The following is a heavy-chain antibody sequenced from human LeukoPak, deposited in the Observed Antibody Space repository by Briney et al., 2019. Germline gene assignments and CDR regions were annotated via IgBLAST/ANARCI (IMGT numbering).Heavy chain of an antibody. CDR3: ASITIFGVDIPGWFDP. D-gene: IGHD3-3*01. V-gene: IGHV4-34*01. CDR2: INHSGST. CDR1: GGSFSGYY. J-gene: IGHJ5*02. Sequence: SETLSLTCAVYGGSFSGYYWSWIRQPPGKGLEWIWEINHSGSTNYNPSLKSRVTISVDTSKNQFSLKLSSVTAADTAVYYCASITIFGVDIPGWFDPWGQGTLVTVSS.